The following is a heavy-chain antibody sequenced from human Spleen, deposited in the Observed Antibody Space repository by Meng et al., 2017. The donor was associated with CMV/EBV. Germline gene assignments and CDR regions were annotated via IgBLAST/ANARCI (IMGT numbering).Heavy chain of an antibody. Sequence: SETLSLTCTVSGYSISSGYYWGWIRQPPGKGLEWIGSIYHSGSTYYNPSLKSRVTISVDTSKNQFSLKLSSVTAADTAVYYCARLPNIVLVPAAVQYFDYWGQGTLVTVSS. CDR2: IYHSGST. J-gene: IGHJ4*02. CDR3: ARLPNIVLVPAAVQYFDY. D-gene: IGHD2-2*01. CDR1: GYSISSGYY. V-gene: IGHV4-38-2*02.